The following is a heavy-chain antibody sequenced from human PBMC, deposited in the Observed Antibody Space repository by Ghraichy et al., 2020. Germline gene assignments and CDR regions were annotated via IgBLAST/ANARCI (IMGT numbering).Heavy chain of an antibody. CDR1: GGSITSHC. D-gene: IGHD1-7*01. Sequence: SETLSLTCGVSGGSITSHCWSWVRQLPGKGLEWIGYIHDSGTTNYNPSLKSRATISVDTSKNQFSLRLTSVTAADTAVYFCATLLGTTTWVRYFFETWGQGALVSVSS. CDR2: IHDSGTT. J-gene: IGHJ4*02. V-gene: IGHV4-59*11. CDR3: ATLLGTTTWVRYFFET.